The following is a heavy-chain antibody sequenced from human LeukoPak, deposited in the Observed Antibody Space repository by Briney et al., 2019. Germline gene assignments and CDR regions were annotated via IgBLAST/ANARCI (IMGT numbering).Heavy chain of an antibody. CDR3: ARVRRAKRQNRYYFYYYMDV. J-gene: IGHJ6*03. Sequence: PRGSLRLSCAASGFTFSSYWMSWVRQAPGKGLEWVANIKQDGSEKYYVDSVKGRFTISRDNAKDSLYLQMNSLRAEDTAVHFCARVRRAKRQNRYYFYYYMDVWGKGATVTVSS. CDR2: IKQDGSEK. D-gene: IGHD1-14*01. V-gene: IGHV3-7*01. CDR1: GFTFSSYW.